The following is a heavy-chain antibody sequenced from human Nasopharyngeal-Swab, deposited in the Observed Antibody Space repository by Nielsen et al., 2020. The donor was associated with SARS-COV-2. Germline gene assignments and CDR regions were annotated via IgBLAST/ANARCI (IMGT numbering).Heavy chain of an antibody. CDR1: GGTFSSYA. CDR2: IIPILGIA. J-gene: IGHJ6*02. V-gene: IGHV1-69*10. D-gene: IGHD2-2*01. Sequence: SVKVSCKASGGTFSSYAISWVRQAPGQGLEWMGGIIPILGIANYAQKFQGRVTITADKSTSTAYMELSSLRSEDTAVYYCAREYGTVVVPAATGGMDVWGQGTTVTVSS. CDR3: AREYGTVVVPAATGGMDV.